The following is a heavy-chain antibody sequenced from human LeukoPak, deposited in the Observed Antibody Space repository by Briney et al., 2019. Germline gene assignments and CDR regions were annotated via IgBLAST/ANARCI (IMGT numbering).Heavy chain of an antibody. CDR1: GGSISSYY. Sequence: SETLSLTCTVSGGSISSYYWSWIRQPPGKGLEWIGYIYTSGSTNYNPSLKSRVTISVDTSKNQFSLKLSSETAADTAVYYCAREMATTPGAFDIWGQGTMVTVSS. V-gene: IGHV4-4*09. J-gene: IGHJ3*02. CDR3: AREMATTPGAFDI. D-gene: IGHD5-24*01. CDR2: IYTSGST.